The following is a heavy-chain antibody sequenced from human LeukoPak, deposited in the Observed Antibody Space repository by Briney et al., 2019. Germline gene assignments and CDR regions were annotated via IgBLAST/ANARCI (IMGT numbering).Heavy chain of an antibody. CDR1: GFTFSSYW. D-gene: IGHD3-9*01. V-gene: IGHV3-74*01. CDR3: TRDLMDYDVSTGLHHYYMDV. CDR2: INGDGRNI. Sequence: GSLRLSCVASGFTFSSYWMHWVRQDPRKGLVWVSRINGDGRNINYADSVRGRFTITRDNAKNTLYLQMNTLRVEDTAVYYCTRDLMDYDVSTGLHHYYMDVWGQGTTVTVSS. J-gene: IGHJ6*02.